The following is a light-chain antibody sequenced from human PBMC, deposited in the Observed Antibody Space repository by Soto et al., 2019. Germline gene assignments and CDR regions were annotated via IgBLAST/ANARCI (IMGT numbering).Light chain of an antibody. CDR2: GVS. Sequence: SVLTQPASVSGSPGQSITISCTGTSSDIGGYNYVSWYQQYPGKAPKLIIFGVSDRPSGVSNRFSGSKSGTTASLTISGLHAEDEADYYCSSYKTSSTVVVFGGGTKLTVL. CDR1: SSDIGGYNY. J-gene: IGLJ2*01. CDR3: SSYKTSSTVVV. V-gene: IGLV2-14*01.